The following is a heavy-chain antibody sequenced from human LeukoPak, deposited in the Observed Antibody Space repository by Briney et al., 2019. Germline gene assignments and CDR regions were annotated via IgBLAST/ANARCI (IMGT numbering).Heavy chain of an antibody. J-gene: IGHJ4*02. CDR3: ARVLGVAGTRRYYFDY. V-gene: IGHV3-74*01. D-gene: IGHD6-19*01. CDR1: RFTFSSYW. Sequence: GGSLRLSCAASRFTFSSYWMHWVRQAPGKGLVWVSRINTDGSSTSYADSVKGRFTISRDNAKNTLYLQMNSLRAEDTAVYYCARVLGVAGTRRYYFDYWGQGTLVTVSS. CDR2: INTDGSST.